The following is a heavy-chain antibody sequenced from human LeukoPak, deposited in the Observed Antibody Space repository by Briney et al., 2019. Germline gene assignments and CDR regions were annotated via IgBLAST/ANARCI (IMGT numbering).Heavy chain of an antibody. J-gene: IGHJ4*02. CDR1: GFTFSSYS. Sequence: GGSLRLSCAASGFTFSSYSMNWVRQAPGKGLEWVSSISSSSSYIYYADSVKGRFTISRDNAKNSLYLQMNSLRAEDTAVYHCARDWFYYDSSGYYYFDYWGQGTLVTVSS. CDR3: ARDWFYYDSSGYYYFDY. CDR2: ISSSSSYI. D-gene: IGHD3-22*01. V-gene: IGHV3-21*01.